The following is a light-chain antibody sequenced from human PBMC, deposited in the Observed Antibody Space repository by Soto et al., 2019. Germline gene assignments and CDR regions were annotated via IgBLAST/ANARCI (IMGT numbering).Light chain of an antibody. CDR1: SSNIGAGYD. J-gene: IGLJ1*01. CDR2: EIS. V-gene: IGLV1-40*01. Sequence: QSVLAQPPSVSGAPGQRVTISCTGSSSNIGAGYDVHWYQQLPGSAPKLMIYEISNRPSGVSIRFSGSKSGNTASLTISGLQAEDEADYYCTSYTSSNTYVFGGGTKVTVL. CDR3: TSYTSSNTYV.